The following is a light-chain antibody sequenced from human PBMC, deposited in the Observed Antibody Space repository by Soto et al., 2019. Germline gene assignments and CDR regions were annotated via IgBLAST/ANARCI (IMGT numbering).Light chain of an antibody. CDR3: QQYNSYPYT. CDR1: QSISTW. CDR2: DAS. Sequence: DIQMTQSSSTVSASVGDAVTITCRASQSISTWLAWYQQKPGKAPNLLIYDASSLESGGPSGFSGSGSGTEFTLTISSLQPDDSATYYCQQYNSYPYTFGQGTKLEIK. J-gene: IGKJ2*01. V-gene: IGKV1-5*01.